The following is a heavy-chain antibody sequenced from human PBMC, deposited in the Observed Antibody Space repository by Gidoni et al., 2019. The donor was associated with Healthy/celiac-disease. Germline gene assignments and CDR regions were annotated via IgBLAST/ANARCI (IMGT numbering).Heavy chain of an antibody. CDR3: ARGGYSSGWCFDY. V-gene: IGHV3-30-3*01. CDR1: GFPFSSYA. J-gene: IGHJ4*02. CDR2: ISYDGSNK. D-gene: IGHD6-19*01. Sequence: QVQLVESGGGVVKPGRSLRLSCAASGFPFSSYARHWVRQAPGKGLGWVAVISYDGSNKYYADSVKGRFTISRDNSKNTLYLQMNSLRAEDTAVYYCARGGYSSGWCFDYWGQGTLVTVSS.